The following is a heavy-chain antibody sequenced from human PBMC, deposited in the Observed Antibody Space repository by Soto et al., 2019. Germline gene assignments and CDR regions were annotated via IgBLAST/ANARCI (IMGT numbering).Heavy chain of an antibody. CDR3: AGGSGWISDS. CDR2: IKDDGGDE. J-gene: IGHJ4*02. V-gene: IGHV3-7*05. CDR1: GFTFSPYW. D-gene: IGHD6-19*01. Sequence: EVQLVESGGGLVQPGGSLRLSCAASGFTFSPYWMSWVRQAPGKGLEWVAIIKDDGGDEHYLEAVRGRFTISRDNAKKSLCLAMNSLRVEDTAMYYCAGGSGWISDSWGQGTLVTVSS.